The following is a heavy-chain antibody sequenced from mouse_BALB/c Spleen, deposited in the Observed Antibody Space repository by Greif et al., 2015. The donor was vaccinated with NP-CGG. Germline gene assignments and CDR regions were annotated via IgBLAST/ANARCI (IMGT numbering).Heavy chain of an antibody. V-gene: IGHV5-9-3*01. CDR3: ARRGQLADWFAY. D-gene: IGHD3-2*01. CDR1: GFTFSSYA. CDR2: ISSGGSYT. Sequence: EVQLVESGGGLVKPGGSLKLSCAASGFTFSSYAMSWVRQTPEKRLEWVATISSGGSYTYYPDSVKGRFTISRDNAKNTLYLQMSSLRSEDTAMYYCARRGQLADWFAYWGQGTLVTVSA. J-gene: IGHJ3*01.